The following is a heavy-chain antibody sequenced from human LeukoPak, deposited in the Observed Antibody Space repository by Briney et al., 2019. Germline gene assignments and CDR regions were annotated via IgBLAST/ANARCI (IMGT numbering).Heavy chain of an antibody. CDR1: GYTFSIYN. CDR2: INPSGGT. CDR3: ARDRDSSGYYLY. V-gene: IGHV1-46*01. J-gene: IGHJ4*02. D-gene: IGHD3-22*01. Sequence: GASVKVSCKASGYTFSIYNMHWVRQAPGQGLEWMGIINPSGGTSYAQKLQGRITMTRDTSTVYMELSSLRSEDTAVYYCARDRDSSGYYLYWGQGTLVTVSS.